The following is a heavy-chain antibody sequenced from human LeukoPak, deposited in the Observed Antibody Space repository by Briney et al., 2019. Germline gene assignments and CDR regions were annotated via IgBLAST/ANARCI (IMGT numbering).Heavy chain of an antibody. J-gene: IGHJ4*02. Sequence: PSEILSLTCASPVYYISSGLDWACIRQPPGKGLEWLGSIYHSWSSYYNPSLKSRVTISVDTSKNQFSLKLSFETGANTAVYNSSRHHPFGEVHFDYWGQGTLVTVSS. D-gene: IGHD3-3*01. CDR1: VYYISSGLD. V-gene: IGHV4-38-2*01. CDR3: SRHHPFGEVHFDY. CDR2: IYHSWSS.